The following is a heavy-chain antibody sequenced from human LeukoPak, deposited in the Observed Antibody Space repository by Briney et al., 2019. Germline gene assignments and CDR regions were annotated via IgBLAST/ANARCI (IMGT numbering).Heavy chain of an antibody. CDR2: IYHSGST. V-gene: IGHV4-30-2*01. D-gene: IGHD5-24*01. CDR3: ARVMAVSWLDP. Sequence: SQTLSLTCTVSGGSISSGGYYWSWIRQPPGKGLEWIGYIYHSGSTYYNPSLKSRVTISVDRSKNQFSLKLSSVTAADTAVYYCARVMAVSWLDPWGQGTLVTVSS. CDR1: GGSISSGGYY. J-gene: IGHJ5*02.